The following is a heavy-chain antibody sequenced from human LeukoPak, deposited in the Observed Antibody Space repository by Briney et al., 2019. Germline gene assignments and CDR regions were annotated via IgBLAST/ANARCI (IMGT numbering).Heavy chain of an antibody. J-gene: IGHJ4*02. V-gene: IGHV4-59*01. CDR2: IYYSGSI. Sequence: SETLSLTCTVSGGSISTYYWSWIRQSPGKGLEWIGHIYYSGSIKYNPSLKSRVTIDTSKDQFSLKLTSVIAADTAVYYCARGPYSGYTLRPLDYWGQGTLVTVSS. CDR3: ARGPYSGYTLRPLDY. CDR1: GGSISTYY. D-gene: IGHD5-12*01.